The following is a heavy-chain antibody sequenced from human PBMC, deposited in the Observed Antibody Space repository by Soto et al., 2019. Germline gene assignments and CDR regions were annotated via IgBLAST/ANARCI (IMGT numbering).Heavy chain of an antibody. V-gene: IGHV1-69*02. CDR3: AREIAVAGKTSDVFDI. CDR2: IVPILGIG. D-gene: IGHD6-19*01. J-gene: IGHJ3*02. CDR1: GGTFSSYT. Sequence: QVQLVQSGAEVKKPGSSVKVSCKAYGGTFSSYTFSWVRQAPGQGLEWMGRIVPILGIGNYAQKFQGSVTITAYKSTSTAYMELSSLRSEDAAVYYCAREIAVAGKTSDVFDIWGQGTMVTVSS.